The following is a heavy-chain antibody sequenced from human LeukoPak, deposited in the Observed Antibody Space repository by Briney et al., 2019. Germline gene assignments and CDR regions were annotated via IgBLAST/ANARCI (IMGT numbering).Heavy chain of an antibody. CDR3: ARDIAVAGLLDY. CDR2: IKQDGSEK. D-gene: IGHD6-19*01. Sequence: GGSLRLSCAGSGFTFSSYWMSWVRQAPGKGLEWVAHIKQDGSEKYYVDSVKGRFTISRDNAKNSLYLQMNSLRAEDTAVYYCARDIAVAGLLDYWGQGTLVTVSS. CDR1: GFTFSSYW. V-gene: IGHV3-7*01. J-gene: IGHJ4*02.